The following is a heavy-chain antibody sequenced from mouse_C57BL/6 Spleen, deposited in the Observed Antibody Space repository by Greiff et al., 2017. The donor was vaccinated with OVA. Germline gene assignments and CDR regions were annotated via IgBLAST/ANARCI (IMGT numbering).Heavy chain of an antibody. J-gene: IGHJ2*01. D-gene: IGHD1-1*01. V-gene: IGHV1-82*01. Sequence: QVQLQQSGPELVKPGASVKISCKASGYAFSSSWMNWVKQRPGKGLEWIGRIYPGDGDTNYNGKFKGKATLTADKSSSTAYMQLSSLTSEDSAVYFCARSPITTGVADFDYWGQGTTLTVYS. CDR2: IYPGDGDT. CDR3: ARSPITTGVADFDY. CDR1: GYAFSSSW.